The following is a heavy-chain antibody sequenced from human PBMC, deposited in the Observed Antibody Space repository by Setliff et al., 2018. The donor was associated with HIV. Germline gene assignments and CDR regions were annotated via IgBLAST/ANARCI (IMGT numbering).Heavy chain of an antibody. CDR1: GDSVSSGYY. Sequence: PSETLSLTCTVSGDSVSSGYYWGWIRQPPGKGLEWIGSIYHSGSTYYNPSLKSRVTISVDTSKNQFSLKLSSVTAADTAVYYCARQWRDQYNSGVSTKYFQHWGLGTLVTVSS. J-gene: IGHJ1*01. D-gene: IGHD3-22*01. CDR2: IYHSGST. CDR3: ARQWRDQYNSGVSTKYFQH. V-gene: IGHV4-38-2*02.